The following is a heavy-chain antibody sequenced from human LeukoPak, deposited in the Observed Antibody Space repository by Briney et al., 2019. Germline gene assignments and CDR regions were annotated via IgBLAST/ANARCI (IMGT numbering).Heavy chain of an antibody. CDR2: IYYSGST. CDR1: GGSISSSSYY. J-gene: IGHJ3*02. V-gene: IGHV4-39*01. Sequence: SETLSLTCTVSGGSISSSSYYWGWIRQPPGKGLEWIGSIYYSGSTYYNPSLKSRVTMSVDTSKNQFSLKLSSVTAADTAVYYCARPYEGAFDIWGQGTMVTVSS. D-gene: IGHD3-16*01. CDR3: ARPYEGAFDI.